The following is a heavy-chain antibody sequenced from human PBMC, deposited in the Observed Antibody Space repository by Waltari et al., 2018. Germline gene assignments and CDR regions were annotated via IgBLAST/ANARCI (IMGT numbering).Heavy chain of an antibody. Sequence: QVQLVQSGAEVKKPGASVKVSCKASGHTLTSYAVSWVRQAPGQGLEWMGWISPDNGNTNDAQKLQGRVTMNTDTSTNTAYMELRSLRSDDTAVYYCATSWRGYCSGGSCYGMDVWGQGTTVTVSS. CDR1: GHTLTSYA. V-gene: IGHV1-18*01. CDR2: ISPDNGNT. D-gene: IGHD2-15*01. J-gene: IGHJ6*02. CDR3: ATSWRGYCSGGSCYGMDV.